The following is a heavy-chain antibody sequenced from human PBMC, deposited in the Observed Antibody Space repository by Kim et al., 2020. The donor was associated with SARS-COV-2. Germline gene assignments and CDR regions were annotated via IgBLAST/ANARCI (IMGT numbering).Heavy chain of an antibody. CDR2: IYNSGST. J-gene: IGHJ4*02. CDR1: GGSISSGDYY. Sequence: SETLSLTCTVSGGSISSGDYYWSWIRQPPGKGLEWIGYIYNSGSTYYKSSLKSRVTISVDTSKNQFSLKLSSVTVADTAVYYCARGGMEYGSGSYYTQGGWGQGTLVTVSS. CDR3: ARGGMEYGSGSYYTQGG. V-gene: IGHV4-30-4*01. D-gene: IGHD3-10*01.